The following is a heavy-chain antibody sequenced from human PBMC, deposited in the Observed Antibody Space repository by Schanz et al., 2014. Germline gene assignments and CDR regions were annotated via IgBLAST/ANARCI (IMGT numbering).Heavy chain of an antibody. CDR1: EFTFSTDA. J-gene: IGHJ4*02. Sequence: DVHLLESGGGLVQPGGSLRLSCAASEFTFSTDAMSWVRQAPGKGLEWVGRVRKKEFSDDTEEYAASVRGRFTMSRDDSKNVVNLQMNGLKTEDTAMYYCVREGSTTPVAGLRSFDWLGRFDYWGQGALVTVSS. V-gene: IGHV3-72*01. CDR2: VRKKEFSDDTE. D-gene: IGHD3-9*01. CDR3: VREGSTTPVAGLRSFDWLGRFDY.